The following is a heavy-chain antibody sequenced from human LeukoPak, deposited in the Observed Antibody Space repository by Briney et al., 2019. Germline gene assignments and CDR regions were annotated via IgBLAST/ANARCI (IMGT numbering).Heavy chain of an antibody. Sequence: PSQTLSLTCTVSGDSMSNGGYFWSWIRQQPGKGLEWIGYIYYTGSTTYNPSLQSRVTISVDTSKNNFSLRLDPVTAADTAIYFCARGLPGARIPYHFDSWGQGTLVAVSS. J-gene: IGHJ4*02. CDR2: IYYTGST. CDR1: GDSMSNGGYF. CDR3: ARGLPGARIPYHFDS. D-gene: IGHD1-1*01. V-gene: IGHV4-31*03.